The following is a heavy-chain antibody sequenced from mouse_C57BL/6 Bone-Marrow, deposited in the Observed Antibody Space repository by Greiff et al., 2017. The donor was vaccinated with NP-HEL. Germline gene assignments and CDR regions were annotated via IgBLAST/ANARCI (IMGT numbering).Heavy chain of an antibody. D-gene: IGHD1-2*01. J-gene: IGHJ1*03. CDR1: GYTFTDYY. Sequence: QVQLQQSGPELVKPGASVKISCKASGYTFTDYYINWVKQRPGQGLEWIGWIFPGSGSTYYNEKFKGKATLTVDKSSSTAYMLLSSLTSEDSAVYFCARTPLLRPSYWYFDVWGTGTTVTVSS. CDR2: IFPGSGST. V-gene: IGHV1-75*01. CDR3: ARTPLLRPSYWYFDV.